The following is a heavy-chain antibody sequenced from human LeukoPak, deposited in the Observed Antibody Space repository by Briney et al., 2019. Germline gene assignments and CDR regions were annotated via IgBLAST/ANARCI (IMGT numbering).Heavy chain of an antibody. V-gene: IGHV4-31*03. Sequence: PSETLSLTCTVSGGSISSDGYYWSWLRQHPGKGLEWIGYIYYSGSTYYNPSLKSRVIISVDTSKNQFSLNLNSVTAADTAVYYCARHKNVLRYFDWSDAFDIWGQGTMVTVSS. CDR3: ARHKNVLRYFDWSDAFDI. J-gene: IGHJ3*02. D-gene: IGHD3-9*01. CDR1: GGSISSDGYY. CDR2: IYYSGST.